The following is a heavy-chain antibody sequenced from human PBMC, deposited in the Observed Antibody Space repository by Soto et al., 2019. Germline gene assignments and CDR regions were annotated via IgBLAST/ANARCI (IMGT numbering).Heavy chain of an antibody. Sequence: QVQLVQSGAEVKKPGASVKVSCKASGYTFTSYGISWVRQAPGQGLEWMGWISAYNGNTNYAQKLQGRVTMTTDTXXSTAYMELRSLRSDDTAVYCCARPRNRYSYGSLDYWGQGTLVTVSS. J-gene: IGHJ4*02. V-gene: IGHV1-18*01. D-gene: IGHD5-18*01. CDR3: ARPRNRYSYGSLDY. CDR2: ISAYNGNT. CDR1: GYTFTSYG.